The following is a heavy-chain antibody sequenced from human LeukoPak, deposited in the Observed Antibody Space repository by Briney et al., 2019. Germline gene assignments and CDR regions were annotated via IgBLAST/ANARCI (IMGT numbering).Heavy chain of an antibody. V-gene: IGHV4-59*12. CDR1: GGSISSYY. D-gene: IGHD1-26*01. CDR2: IYYSGST. Sequence: ESGPGLVKPSETLSLTCTVSGGSISSYYWSWIRQPPGKGLEWIGYIYYSGSTNYNPSLKSRVTISVDRSKNQFSLKLSSVTAADTAVYYCARDSSLSGNLVTVSGGDYWGQGTLVTVSS. CDR3: ARDSSLSGNLVTVSGGDY. J-gene: IGHJ4*02.